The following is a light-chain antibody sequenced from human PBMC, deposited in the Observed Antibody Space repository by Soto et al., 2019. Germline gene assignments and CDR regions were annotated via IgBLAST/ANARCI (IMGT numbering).Light chain of an antibody. CDR3: SSYADIYTYV. CDR1: NRDVGAYRY. V-gene: IGLV2-11*01. J-gene: IGLJ1*01. Sequence: QSALTQPHSVSGSPGQSVAISCTGTNRDVGAYRYVSWYQQHPGKAPKLVIYDVNRRPSGVPDRFSGSKSGNTASLTISGLQSDDEADYYCSSYADIYTYVFGSGTKLTVL. CDR2: DVN.